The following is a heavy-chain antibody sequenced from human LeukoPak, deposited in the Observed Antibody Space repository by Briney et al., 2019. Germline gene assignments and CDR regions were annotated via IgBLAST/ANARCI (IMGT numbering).Heavy chain of an antibody. CDR1: GYSISSGYY. CDR2: IYHSGST. D-gene: IGHD6-13*01. CDR3: ARGGGAAAGDYYYYYMDV. V-gene: IGHV4-38-2*02. Sequence: SETLSLTCTVSGYSISSGYYWGWIRQPPGKGLEWIGSIYHSGSTYYNPSLKSRVTISVDTSKNQFSLKLSSVTAADTAVYYCARGGGAAAGDYYYYYMDVWGKGTTVTVSS. J-gene: IGHJ6*03.